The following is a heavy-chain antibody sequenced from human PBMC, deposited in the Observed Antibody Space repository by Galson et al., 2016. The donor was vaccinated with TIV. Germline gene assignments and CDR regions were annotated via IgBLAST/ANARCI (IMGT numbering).Heavy chain of an antibody. J-gene: IGHJ3*01. D-gene: IGHD4-23*01. CDR3: AKRKNYGGDAFEL. V-gene: IGHV3-23*01. Sequence: SLRLSCAASGFTFSTYAMNWVRQAPGKGLEWVSGIVGTGGTTYYADSVKGRFTISRDNSKNTLYLQMNSLRAEDTAVYYCAKRKNYGGDAFELWGQGTLVTVSS. CDR1: GFTFSTYA. CDR2: IVGTGGTT.